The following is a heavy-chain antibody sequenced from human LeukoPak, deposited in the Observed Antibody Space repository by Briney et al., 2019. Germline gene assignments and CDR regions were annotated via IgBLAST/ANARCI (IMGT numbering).Heavy chain of an antibody. V-gene: IGHV4-39*01. D-gene: IGHD2-2*01. CDR2: IYYSGST. Sequence: SETLSLTCTVSGGSISSSSYYWGWIRQPPGKGLEWIGSIYYSGSTYYNPSLKSRVTISVDTSKNQFSLKLSSVTAADTAVYYCVVVVPATILYYYYHMDVWGKGTTVSVSS. J-gene: IGHJ6*03. CDR1: GGSISSSSYY. CDR3: VVVVPATILYYYYHMDV.